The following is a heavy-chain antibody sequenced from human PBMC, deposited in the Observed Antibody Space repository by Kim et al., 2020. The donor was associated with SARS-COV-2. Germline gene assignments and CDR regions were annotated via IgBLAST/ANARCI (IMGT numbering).Heavy chain of an antibody. CDR1: GGSFSGYY. J-gene: IGHJ1*01. CDR3: ARGPPAPPSLGYCSGGSCYPRSSGWLRGYFQH. D-gene: IGHD2-15*01. Sequence: SETLSLTCAVYGGSFSGYYWSWIRQPPGKGLEWIGEINHSGSTNYNPSLKSRVTISVDTSKNQFSLKLSSVTAADTAVYYCARGPPAPPSLGYCSGGSCYPRSSGWLRGYFQHWGQGTLVTVSS. V-gene: IGHV4-34*01. CDR2: INHSGST.